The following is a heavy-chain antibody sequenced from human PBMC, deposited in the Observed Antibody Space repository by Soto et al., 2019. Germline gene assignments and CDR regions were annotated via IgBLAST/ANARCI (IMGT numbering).Heavy chain of an antibody. CDR1: GGSFSGYY. D-gene: IGHD7-27*01. CDR3: ARPGRDWGSLEY. CDR2: IYYGGST. Sequence: SETLSLTCAVYGGSFSGYYWSWIRQPPGKGLEWIAFIYYGGSTNYNPSLKSRVTISVDTSKNQFSLNLNSVTAADTAVYYCARPGRDWGSLEYWGQGTRVTVSS. J-gene: IGHJ4*02. V-gene: IGHV4-59*08.